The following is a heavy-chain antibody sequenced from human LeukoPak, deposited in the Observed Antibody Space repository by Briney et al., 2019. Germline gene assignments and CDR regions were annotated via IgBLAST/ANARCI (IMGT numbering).Heavy chain of an antibody. V-gene: IGHV3-30*18. J-gene: IGHJ4*02. CDR3: AKIAYDSSGGFDY. CDR2: ISYDGSNK. CDR1: GFTFSSYG. D-gene: IGHD3-22*01. Sequence: PGRSLRLSCAASGFTFSSYGMHWVRQAPGKGLEWVAVISYDGSNKYYADSVKGRFTISRDNSKNTLYLQMNSLRAEDTAVYYCAKIAYDSSGGFDYWGQGTLVTVSS.